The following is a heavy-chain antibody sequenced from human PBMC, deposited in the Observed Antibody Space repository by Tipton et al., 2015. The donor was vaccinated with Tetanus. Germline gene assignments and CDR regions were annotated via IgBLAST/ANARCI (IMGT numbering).Heavy chain of an antibody. J-gene: IGHJ4*02. CDR3: ARCHSSSWYVDY. Sequence: TLSLTCTVSGGSISSYYWSWIRQPPGKGLEWIGYIYYSGSTNYNPSLKSRVTISVDTSKNQFSLKLSSVTAADTAVYYCARCHSSSWYVDYWGQGTLVTVSS. CDR2: IYYSGST. V-gene: IGHV4-59*08. CDR1: GGSISSYY. D-gene: IGHD6-13*01.